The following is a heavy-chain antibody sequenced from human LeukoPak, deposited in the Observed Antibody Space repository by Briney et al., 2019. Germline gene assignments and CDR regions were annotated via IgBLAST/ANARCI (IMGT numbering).Heavy chain of an antibody. CDR2: ISSSSYI. D-gene: IGHD2-2*01. Sequence: GGSLRLSCAASGFTFSSYTMNWVRQVPGKALEWVSSISSSSYIYYVDSVKGRFTISRDNAKNSLYLQMNSLRAEDTAVYYCARGDIVVVPAASLHDYWGQGTLVTVSS. CDR1: GFTFSSYT. J-gene: IGHJ4*02. CDR3: ARGDIVVVPAASLHDY. V-gene: IGHV3-21*01.